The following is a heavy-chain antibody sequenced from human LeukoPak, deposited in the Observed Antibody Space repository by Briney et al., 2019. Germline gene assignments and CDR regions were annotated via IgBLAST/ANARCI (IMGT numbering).Heavy chain of an antibody. D-gene: IGHD5-12*01. CDR1: GFTFDDYT. CDR2: ISGDGGST. J-gene: IGHJ6*02. CDR3: AKDLVDIGALSNYGMDV. V-gene: IGHV3-43*02. Sequence: GGSLRLSCAASGFTFDDYTMHWVRQAPGKGLEWVSLISGDGGSTYYADSVKGRFTISRDNSKNSLYLQMNSLRTEDTALYYCAKDLVDIGALSNYGMDVWGQGTTVTVSS.